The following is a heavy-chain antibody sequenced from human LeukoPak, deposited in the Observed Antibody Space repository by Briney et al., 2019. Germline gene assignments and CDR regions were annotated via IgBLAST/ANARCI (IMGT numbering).Heavy chain of an antibody. D-gene: IGHD3-9*01. CDR1: GGSISSSNW. CDR3: ARGAYDILTGYYANWFDP. V-gene: IGHV4-4*02. Sequence: SETLSLTCAVSGGSISSSNWWSWVRQPPGKGLGWIGEIYHSGSTNYNPSLKSRVTISVDKSKNQFSLKLSSVAAADTAVYYCARGAYDILTGYYANWFDPWGQGTLVTVSS. CDR2: IYHSGST. J-gene: IGHJ5*02.